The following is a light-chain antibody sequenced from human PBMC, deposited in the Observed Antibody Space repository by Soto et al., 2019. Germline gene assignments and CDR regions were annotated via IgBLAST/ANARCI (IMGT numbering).Light chain of an antibody. CDR2: GAS. V-gene: IGKV3-20*01. CDR3: QQYGRSPWT. Sequence: EIVLTQSPGTLSLSPGERATLSCRASQSVSSNYLAWYQQKPGQAPRPLIYGASSRATGIPDRFSGSGAGTDFTLTISRLESEDFAVYYCQQYGRSPWTFXQGTKVDI. CDR1: QSVSSNY. J-gene: IGKJ1*01.